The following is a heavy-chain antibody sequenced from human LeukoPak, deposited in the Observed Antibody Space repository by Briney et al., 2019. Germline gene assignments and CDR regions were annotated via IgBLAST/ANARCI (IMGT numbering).Heavy chain of an antibody. CDR1: GFTFSSYC. CDR2: ISSSSSTI. J-gene: IGHJ5*02. V-gene: IGHV3-48*01. D-gene: IGHD4-17*01. CDR3: ARGYGDYVDWFDP. Sequence: GGSVRLSCAASGFTFSSYCMNWVRQAPGKGLEWVSYISSSSSTIYYADSVKGRFTISRDNAKNSLYLQMNSLRAEDTAVYYCARGYGDYVDWFDPWGQGTLVTVSS.